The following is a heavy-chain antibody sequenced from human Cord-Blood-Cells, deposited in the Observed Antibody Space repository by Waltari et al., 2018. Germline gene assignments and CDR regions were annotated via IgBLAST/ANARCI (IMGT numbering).Heavy chain of an antibody. J-gene: IGHJ3*02. CDR2: INPNSGGT. V-gene: IGHV1-2*04. CDR1: GYTFTGYY. Sequence: QVQLVQSGAEVKKPGASVKVSCKASGYTFTGYYMHWVRQAPGQGLEWMGWINPNSGGTNYAQKFQDWVTMTRNTCISTAYMELSRLRSDDTAVYYCARGPIVATVDDAFDIRGQVTMGTVSS. CDR3: ARGPIVATVDDAFDI. D-gene: IGHD5-12*01.